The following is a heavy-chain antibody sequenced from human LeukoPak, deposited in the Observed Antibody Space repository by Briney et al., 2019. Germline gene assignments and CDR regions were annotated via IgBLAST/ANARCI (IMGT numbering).Heavy chain of an antibody. CDR3: AKASFRGIAAAGLDY. J-gene: IGHJ4*02. Sequence: PGGSLRLSCAVSGFTFDEYAMHWVRQAPGKGLEWVSGISRNSGTIGYADSVKGRFTISRDNAKNSLYLQMNSLRAEDTALYYCAKASFRGIAAAGLDYWGQGTLVTVSS. V-gene: IGHV3-9*01. D-gene: IGHD6-13*01. CDR1: GFTFDEYA. CDR2: ISRNSGTI.